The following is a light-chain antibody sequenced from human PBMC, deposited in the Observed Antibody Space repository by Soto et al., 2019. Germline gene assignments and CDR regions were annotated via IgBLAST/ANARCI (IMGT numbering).Light chain of an antibody. Sequence: EVVMTQSPATLSVSPGDGPALSCRASQGVGSNLAWYQQKPGQAPRLLVYGASTRATGVPARLSGSGSGTEFTLTISSLGSEDFAVYYCQQYNKWPLTFGQGTKVEIK. J-gene: IGKJ1*01. CDR1: QGVGSN. V-gene: IGKV3-15*01. CDR2: GAS. CDR3: QQYNKWPLT.